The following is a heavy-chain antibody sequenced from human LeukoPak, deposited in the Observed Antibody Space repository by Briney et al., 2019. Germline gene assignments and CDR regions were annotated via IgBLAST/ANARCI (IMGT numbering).Heavy chain of an antibody. D-gene: IGHD2-15*01. V-gene: IGHV1-18*01. Sequence: GASVKVSWKASGYTFTSYGISWVRQAPGQGLEWMGWISAYNGNTNYAQKLQGRVTMTTDTSTSTAYMELRSLRSDDTAVYYCARVGLYCSGGSCLIDYWGQGTLVTVSS. CDR1: GYTFTSYG. J-gene: IGHJ4*02. CDR3: ARVGLYCSGGSCLIDY. CDR2: ISAYNGNT.